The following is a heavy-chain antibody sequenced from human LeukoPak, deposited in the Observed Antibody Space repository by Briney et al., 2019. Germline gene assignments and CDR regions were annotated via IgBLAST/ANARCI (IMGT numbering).Heavy chain of an antibody. V-gene: IGHV3-30*18. Sequence: LSLTCTVSGGSISSSSYYWGWIRQPPGKGLEWVAVISYDGSKKYYADSVKGRFTISRDSSKNMLYLQMNSLRVEDTAVYYCAKGFSSGPWDACDIWGQGTMVTVSS. CDR2: ISYDGSKK. CDR3: AKGFSSGPWDACDI. D-gene: IGHD3-22*01. J-gene: IGHJ3*02. CDR1: GGSISSSS.